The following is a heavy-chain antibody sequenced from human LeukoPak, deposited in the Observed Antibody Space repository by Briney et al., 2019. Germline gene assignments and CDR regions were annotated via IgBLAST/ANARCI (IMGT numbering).Heavy chain of an antibody. CDR3: VRAQLXXDY. CDR2: ISYDGTNK. V-gene: IGHV3-30*04. CDR1: GFTFSSYA. Sequence: GGSLRLSCTASGFTFSSYAMHWVRQAPGKGLEWVAVISYDGTNKYFADAVKSRFTISRDNSKNTLYLQMNSLRAEDTTVYYCVRAQLXXDYXXXGTXVTVSS. D-gene: IGHD5-18*01. J-gene: IGHJ4*02.